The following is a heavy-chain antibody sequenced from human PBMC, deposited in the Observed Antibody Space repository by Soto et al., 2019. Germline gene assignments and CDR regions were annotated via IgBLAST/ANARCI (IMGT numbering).Heavy chain of an antibody. Sequence: GASVKVSCKASGFTFSNYGLNWVRQAPGQGLEWMGWVSANNGHTNYAQSLQGRVSMTTDTSTSTAYMELRGLTFDDTAVYYCARDIESVTAKHFFYYYAMDVWGQGTTATVPS. J-gene: IGHJ6*02. D-gene: IGHD2-8*01. CDR3: ARDIESVTAKHFFYYYAMDV. V-gene: IGHV1-18*01. CDR1: GFTFSNYG. CDR2: VSANNGHT.